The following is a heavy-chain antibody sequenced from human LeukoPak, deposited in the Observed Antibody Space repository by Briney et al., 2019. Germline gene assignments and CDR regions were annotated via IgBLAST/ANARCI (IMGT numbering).Heavy chain of an antibody. V-gene: IGHV1-24*01. D-gene: IGHD3-3*01. J-gene: IGHJ4*02. CDR3: ARVYDLGYYFDY. CDR2: FDPEDGET. CDR1: GYTLTELS. Sequence: GASVKVSCKVSGYTLTELSMHWVRQAPGKGLEWMGGFDPEDGETIYAQKFQGRVTMTEDTSTDTAYMELSRLRSDDTAVYYCARVYDLGYYFDYWGQGTLVTVSS.